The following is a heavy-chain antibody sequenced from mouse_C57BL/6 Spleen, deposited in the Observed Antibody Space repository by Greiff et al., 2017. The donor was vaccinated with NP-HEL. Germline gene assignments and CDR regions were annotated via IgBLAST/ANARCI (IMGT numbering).Heavy chain of an antibody. CDR3: ARYMQSYYYGSIDWYFDV. J-gene: IGHJ1*03. CDR1: GFTFTDYY. V-gene: IGHV7-3*01. CDR2: IRNKANGYTT. D-gene: IGHD1-1*01. Sequence: EVMLVESGGGLVQPGGSLSLSCAASGFTFTDYYMSWVRQPPGKALEWLGFIRNKANGYTTEYSASVKGRFTISRANSQSILYLQMNALRAEDSATYYCARYMQSYYYGSIDWYFDVWGTGTTVTVSS.